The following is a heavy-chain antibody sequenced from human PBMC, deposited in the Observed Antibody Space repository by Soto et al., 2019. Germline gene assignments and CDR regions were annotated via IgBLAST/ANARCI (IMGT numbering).Heavy chain of an antibody. D-gene: IGHD3-10*01. CDR3: AMWRDDSGKSFDF. CDR2: VYYSGAT. V-gene: IGHV4-39*01. Sequence: QLRLLESGPGLVKPSETLSLTCSVSGDSVRNTTYYWGWVRQPPGKGLEGIASVYYSGATYYNPAPKSRLTSSVDNSKDQFFLKLSYVPAADTAVYYCAMWRDDSGKSFDFWGQGTLVT. CDR1: GDSVRNTTYY. J-gene: IGHJ4*02.